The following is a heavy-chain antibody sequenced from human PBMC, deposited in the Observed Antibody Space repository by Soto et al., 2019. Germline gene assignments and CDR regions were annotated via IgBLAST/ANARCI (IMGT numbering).Heavy chain of an antibody. Sequence: GGALRLSCAASGFTFSTYTMYWVRQAPGKGLEWVAGISNNGINTHYADSVKGRFTISRDNSKNTLYVQMNSLGAEDTAVYYCAREWSISVAAPGYWGQGTLVTVSS. CDR1: GFTFSTYT. V-gene: IGHV3-30-3*01. CDR2: ISNNGINT. CDR3: AREWSISVAAPGY. J-gene: IGHJ4*02. D-gene: IGHD6-19*01.